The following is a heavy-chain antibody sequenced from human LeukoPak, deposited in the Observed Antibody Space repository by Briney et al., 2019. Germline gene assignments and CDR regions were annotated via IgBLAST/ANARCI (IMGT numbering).Heavy chain of an antibody. CDR1: GFTFSSYW. CDR3: ARVPPTTELLWFGELSVWFDP. J-gene: IGHJ5*02. CDR2: IKQDGSEK. V-gene: IGHV3-7*01. D-gene: IGHD3-10*01. Sequence: PGGSLRLSCAASGFTFSSYWMSWVRQAPGKGLEWVAHIKQDGSEKYYVDSVKGRFTISRDNAKNSLYLQMNSLRAEDTAVYYCARVPPTTELLWFGELSVWFDPWGQGTLVTVSS.